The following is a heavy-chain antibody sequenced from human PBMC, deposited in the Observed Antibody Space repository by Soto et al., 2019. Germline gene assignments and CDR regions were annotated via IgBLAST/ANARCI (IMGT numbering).Heavy chain of an antibody. CDR1: GYTFTNYW. V-gene: IGHV5-51*01. CDR2: IYPGDSDT. Sequence: GESLKISCKGSGYTFTNYWIGWVRQMPGKGLEWMGIIYPGDSDTKYNPSFQGQVTISADKSITTTYLRWTSLKASDTAIYYCAASSGYYGMDVWGQGTRCTASS. J-gene: IGHJ6*02. D-gene: IGHD3-3*01. CDR3: AASSGYYGMDV.